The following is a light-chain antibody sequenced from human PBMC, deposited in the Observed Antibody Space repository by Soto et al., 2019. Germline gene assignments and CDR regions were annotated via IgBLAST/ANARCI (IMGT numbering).Light chain of an antibody. J-gene: IGKJ1*01. V-gene: IGKV3-20*01. CDR1: QSVSSNY. Sequence: EIILTQSPDTLSLSPGEIATLYFSASQSVSSNYLVWSQQKPGQAPRLLIYGASSRPTGIPDRFSGSGSGTDFTLTISRLEPEDFAVYYRQQYGSSPVTFGQGTKVDIK. CDR2: GAS. CDR3: QQYGSSPVT.